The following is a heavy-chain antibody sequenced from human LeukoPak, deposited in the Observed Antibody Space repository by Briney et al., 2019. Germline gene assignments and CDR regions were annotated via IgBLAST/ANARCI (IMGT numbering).Heavy chain of an antibody. D-gene: IGHD3-10*01. Sequence: GGSLRLSCAASGFTVSSNYMSWVRQAPGKGLEWVSVIYSGGSTYYADSVKGRFTISRDNSKNTLYLQMNSLGAEDTAVYYCARDLARGVFSLWGQGTLVTVSS. CDR3: ARDLARGVFSL. CDR2: IYSGGST. J-gene: IGHJ4*02. CDR1: GFTVSSNY. V-gene: IGHV3-53*01.